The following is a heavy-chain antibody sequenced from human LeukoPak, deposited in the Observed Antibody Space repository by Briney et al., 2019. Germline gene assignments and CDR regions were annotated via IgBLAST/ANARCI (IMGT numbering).Heavy chain of an antibody. D-gene: IGHD2-21*02. CDR3: ARGVRRHIVVVTAFFDY. Sequence: PSETLSLTCAVSGGSISSSNWWSWVRQPPGKGLEWIGEIYHSGSTNYNPSLKSRVTISVDTSKNQFSLKLSSVTAADTAVYYCARGVRRHIVVVTAFFDYWGQGTLVTVSS. V-gene: IGHV4-4*02. CDR1: GGSISSSNW. CDR2: IYHSGST. J-gene: IGHJ4*02.